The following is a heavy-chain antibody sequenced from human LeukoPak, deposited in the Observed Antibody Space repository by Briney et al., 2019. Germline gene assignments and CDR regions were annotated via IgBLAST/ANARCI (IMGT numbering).Heavy chain of an antibody. CDR3: AKGHPGYYYGMDV. J-gene: IGHJ6*02. V-gene: IGHV3-43*02. CDR1: GFTFDDYA. Sequence: PGGSLRPSCAASGFTFDDYAMHWVRHAPGKGLEWVSLISGDGGSTYYADSVKGRFTISRDNSKNSLYLQMNSLRTEDTALYYCAKGHPGYYYGMDVWGQGTTVTVSS. CDR2: ISGDGGST. D-gene: IGHD3-10*01.